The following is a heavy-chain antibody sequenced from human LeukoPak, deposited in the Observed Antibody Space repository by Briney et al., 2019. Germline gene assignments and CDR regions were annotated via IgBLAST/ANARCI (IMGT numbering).Heavy chain of an antibody. CDR3: ASSRNYYDSSGYYYVGDY. Sequence: ASVKVSCKASGGTFSSYAISWVRQAPGQGLEWMGGLNPIFGTANYAQKFQGRVTITADESTGTAYMELSSLRSEDTAVYYCASSRNYYDSSGYYYVGDYWGQGTLVTVSS. V-gene: IGHV1-69*01. D-gene: IGHD3-22*01. CDR2: LNPIFGTA. CDR1: GGTFSSYA. J-gene: IGHJ4*02.